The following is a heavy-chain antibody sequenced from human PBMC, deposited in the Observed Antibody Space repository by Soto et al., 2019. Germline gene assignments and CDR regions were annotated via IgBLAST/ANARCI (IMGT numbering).Heavy chain of an antibody. Sequence: ASVKVSFKASEYTFSSYTLHWLRQAPGQRLEWMGWINAGNGDSKYSQKFQGRVSISRDTSASTASMELSSLTSEDTAVYYCARELQGPYYFDYWGQGTLVTVSS. D-gene: IGHD4-4*01. CDR3: ARELQGPYYFDY. CDR1: EYTFSSYT. CDR2: INAGNGDS. J-gene: IGHJ4*02. V-gene: IGHV1-3*01.